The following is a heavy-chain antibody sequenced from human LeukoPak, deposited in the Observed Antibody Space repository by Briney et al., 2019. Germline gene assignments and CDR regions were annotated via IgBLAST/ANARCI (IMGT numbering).Heavy chain of an antibody. CDR2: IIPIFGTA. CDR3: ARSAGPVIVPAAIGASGHYYYMDV. Sequence: SVKVSCKAPGGTFSSYAISWVRRAPGQGLEWMGGIIPIFGTANYAQNFQGRVTITTDESTSTAYMELSSLRSEDSAVYYCARSAGPVIVPAAIGASGHYYYMDVWDKGTTVTVSS. D-gene: IGHD2-2*02. J-gene: IGHJ6*03. V-gene: IGHV1-69*05. CDR1: GGTFSSYA.